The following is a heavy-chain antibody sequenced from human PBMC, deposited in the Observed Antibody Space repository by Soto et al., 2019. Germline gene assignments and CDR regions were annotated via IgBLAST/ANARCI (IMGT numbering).Heavy chain of an antibody. CDR2: VNPNSGNR. D-gene: IGHD5-12*01. CDR3: ARGRYSGYYYLDS. J-gene: IGHJ4*02. V-gene: IGHV1-8*01. Sequence: QVQLVQSGAEVKKPGASVKVSCKASGYTFTNSDINWVRQATGQGLEWVGWVNPNSGNRGYALKFQGRVTMTTDTSIRTAYMDLSSPRSDDKAVYYCARGRYSGYYYLDSWGQGTLVIVSS. CDR1: GYTFTNSD.